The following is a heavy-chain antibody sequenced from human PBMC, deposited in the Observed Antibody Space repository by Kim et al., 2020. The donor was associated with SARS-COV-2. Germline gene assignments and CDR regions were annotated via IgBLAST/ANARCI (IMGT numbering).Heavy chain of an antibody. Sequence: GGSLRLSCAASGFTFSSYAMSWVRQAPGKGLEWVSVIYSGGSSTYYADSVKGRFTISRDNSKNTLYLQMNSLRAEDTAVYYCAAVAGKGWFDPWGQGTLVTVSS. V-gene: IGHV3-23*03. CDR1: GFTFSSYA. D-gene: IGHD6-19*01. CDR3: AAVAGKGWFDP. J-gene: IGHJ5*02. CDR2: IYSGGSST.